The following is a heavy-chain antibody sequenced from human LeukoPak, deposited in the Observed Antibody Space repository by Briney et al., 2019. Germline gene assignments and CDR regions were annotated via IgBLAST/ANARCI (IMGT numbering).Heavy chain of an antibody. CDR1: RFKFDDYA. J-gene: IGHJ3*02. Sequence: PGRSLRLSCAASRFKFDDYAMHWVRQAPGRGLEWVSGISPNSDTIGYADSVRGRFTIPRDNAENSLYLQMNSLTTEDKALYYCARSYTHYGGNSADAFDIWGQGTMVTVSS. CDR3: ARSYTHYGGNSADAFDI. V-gene: IGHV3-9*01. CDR2: ISPNSDTI. D-gene: IGHD4-23*01.